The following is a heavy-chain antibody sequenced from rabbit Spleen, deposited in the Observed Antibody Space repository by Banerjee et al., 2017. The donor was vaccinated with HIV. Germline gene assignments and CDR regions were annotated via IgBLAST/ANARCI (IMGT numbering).Heavy chain of an antibody. V-gene: IGHV1S40*01. CDR2: IESGSSGFT. J-gene: IGHJ4*01. CDR3: ARDLVGVIGWNFYL. Sequence: QSLEESGGDLVKPGASLTLTCTASGVSFSDNVYMCWVRQAPGKGLEWIACIESGSSGFTYLASWAKGRHTISKTSSTTVTLQMTSLTAADRATYFCARDLVGVIGWNFYLWGPGTLVTVS. CDR1: GVSFSDNVY. D-gene: IGHD1-1*01.